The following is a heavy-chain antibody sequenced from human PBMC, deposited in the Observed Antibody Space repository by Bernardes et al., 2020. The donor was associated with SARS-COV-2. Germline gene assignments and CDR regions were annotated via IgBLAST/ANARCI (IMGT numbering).Heavy chain of an antibody. CDR3: ARAAYFDY. V-gene: IGHV3-21*01. CDR1: GFTFSSYT. CDR2: ISSTSNFI. D-gene: IGHD2-15*01. Sequence: GGSLRLSCAASGFTFSSYTMNWVRQAPGKGLEWVASISSTSNFIYYADSVKGRFTISRDNANNSLYLQINSLRAEDTAVYYCARAAYFDYWGQGTLVTVSS. J-gene: IGHJ4*02.